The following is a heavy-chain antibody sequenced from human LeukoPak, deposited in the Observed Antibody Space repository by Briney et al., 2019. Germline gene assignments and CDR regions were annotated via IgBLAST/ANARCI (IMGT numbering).Heavy chain of an antibody. Sequence: GGSLRLSCAASGFTFSRSAMTWVRQTPGKGLDWDSSISSSGNTYYADSVKGRFTISRDNSKNMLYLQMNSLRAEDTAVYYCVKGRISEDGLDFWGQGTLVTVSS. CDR2: ISSSGNT. V-gene: IGHV3-23*01. J-gene: IGHJ4*02. CDR3: VKGRISEDGLDF. D-gene: IGHD6-13*01. CDR1: GFTFSRSA.